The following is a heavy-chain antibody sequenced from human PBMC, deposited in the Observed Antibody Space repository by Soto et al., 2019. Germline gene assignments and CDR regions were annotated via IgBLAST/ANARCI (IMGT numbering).Heavy chain of an antibody. D-gene: IGHD3-16*01. CDR1: GFIFSDYY. Sequence: QVHLEESGGGLVKPGGSLRLSGTASGFIFSDYYMSWIRQAPGEGLERVSDVSNSGRITHHADSVEWRFTISRDNAKDLLYLQMNSLRPEDSAIYYCARDHGGGGLTLEYWGQGTLVTVSS. V-gene: IGHV3-11*01. CDR3: ARDHGGGGLTLEY. CDR2: VSNSGRIT. J-gene: IGHJ4*02.